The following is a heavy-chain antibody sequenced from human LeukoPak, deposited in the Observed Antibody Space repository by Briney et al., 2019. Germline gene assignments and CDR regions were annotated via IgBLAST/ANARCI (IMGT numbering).Heavy chain of an antibody. J-gene: IGHJ4*02. Sequence: PGGSLRLSCAASGFTFSSYGMHWVRQAPGKGLEWVAVIWYDGSNKYYADSVKGRFTISRDNSKNTLYLQMNSLRAEDTAVYYCARDGSGSYPFDYWGQGTLVTVSS. V-gene: IGHV3-33*01. CDR2: IWYDGSNK. CDR1: GFTFSSYG. CDR3: ARDGSGSYPFDY. D-gene: IGHD1-26*01.